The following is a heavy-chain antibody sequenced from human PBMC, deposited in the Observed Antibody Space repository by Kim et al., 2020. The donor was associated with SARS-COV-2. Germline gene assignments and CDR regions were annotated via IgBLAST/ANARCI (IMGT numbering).Heavy chain of an antibody. D-gene: IGHD3-16*02. CDR2: IYYSGST. Sequence: SETLSLTCTVSGGSISSSSYYWGWIRQPPGKGLEWIGSIYYSGSTYYNPSLKSRVTISVDTSKNQFSLKLSSVTAADTAVYYCARHTTYCSSTSCRYYDYVWGSYLYGFDSWGQGTLFTVSS. CDR3: ARHTTYCSSTSCRYYDYVWGSYLYGFDS. CDR1: GGSISSSSYY. J-gene: IGHJ4*02. V-gene: IGHV4-39*01.